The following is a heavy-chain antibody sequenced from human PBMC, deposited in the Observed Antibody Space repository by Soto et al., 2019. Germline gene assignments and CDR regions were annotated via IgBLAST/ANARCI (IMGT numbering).Heavy chain of an antibody. Sequence: GGSLRLSCAASGFTFSSYGMHWVRQAPGKGLEWVAVIWYDGGNKYYADSVKGRFTISRDNSKNTVYLQMNSLRAEDTAVYYCARPLSGDLYFDYWGQGTLVTVSS. D-gene: IGHD3-10*01. CDR2: IWYDGGNK. CDR1: GFTFSSYG. J-gene: IGHJ4*02. V-gene: IGHV3-33*01. CDR3: ARPLSGDLYFDY.